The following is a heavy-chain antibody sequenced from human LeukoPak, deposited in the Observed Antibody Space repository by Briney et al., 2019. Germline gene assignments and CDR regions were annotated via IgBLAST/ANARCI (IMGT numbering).Heavy chain of an antibody. V-gene: IGHV4-34*01. J-gene: IGHJ4*02. Sequence: SETLSLTRAVYGGSFSGYYWSWIRQPPGKGLEWIGEINHSGSTNYNPSLKSRVTISVDTSKNQFSLKLSSVTAADTAVYYCARGTPVPAAIQGDYFDYWGQGTLVTVSS. CDR3: ARGTPVPAAIQGDYFDY. CDR1: GGSFSGYY. CDR2: INHSGST. D-gene: IGHD2-2*02.